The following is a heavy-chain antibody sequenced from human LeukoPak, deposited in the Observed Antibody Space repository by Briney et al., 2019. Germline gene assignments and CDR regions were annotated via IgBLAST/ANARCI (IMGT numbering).Heavy chain of an antibody. CDR1: GFTFSSYG. Sequence: PGGSLRLSCAASGFTFSSYGMHWVRQAPGKGLEWVAVIWYDGSNKYYADSVKGRFTISRDNSKNTLYLQMNSLRAEDTAVYYCARNMIVGATEDNWFDPWGQGTLVTVSS. CDR3: ARNMIVGATEDNWFDP. D-gene: IGHD1-26*01. V-gene: IGHV3-33*01. J-gene: IGHJ5*02. CDR2: IWYDGSNK.